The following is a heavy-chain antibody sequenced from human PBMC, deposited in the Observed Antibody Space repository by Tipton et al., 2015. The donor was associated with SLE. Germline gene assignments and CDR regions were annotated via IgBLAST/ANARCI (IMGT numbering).Heavy chain of an antibody. V-gene: IGHV3-48*03. CDR1: GFTFRSYE. D-gene: IGHD1-1*01. CDR3: ARDAANQRYTWSGGAMYKKAALDL. CDR2: ISGSGNVL. J-gene: IGHJ3*01. Sequence: SLRLSCDASGFTFRSYEMNWVRQAPGKGLEWISYISGSGNVLYYADSVKGRFTVSRDNAMNSLYLQMNSLRADDTAIYYCARDAANQRYTWSGGAMYKKAALDLWGQGTMVSVSS.